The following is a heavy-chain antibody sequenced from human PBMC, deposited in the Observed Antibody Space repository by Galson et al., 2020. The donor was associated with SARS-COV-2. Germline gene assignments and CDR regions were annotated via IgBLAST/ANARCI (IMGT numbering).Heavy chain of an antibody. CDR1: GNSFTSYW. D-gene: IGHD3-16*02. V-gene: IGHV5-51*01. J-gene: IGHJ3*02. CDR3: ARQNYDYVWGSYRYDAFDI. CDR2: IQPGDSDT. Sequence: GESLKISCKGSGNSFTSYWIRWVRQMPGKGLEWMGIIQPGDSDTRYSPSFQGQVTIPADKSISTAYLQWSSLKASDTAMYYCARQNYDYVWGSYRYDAFDIWGQGTMVTVSS.